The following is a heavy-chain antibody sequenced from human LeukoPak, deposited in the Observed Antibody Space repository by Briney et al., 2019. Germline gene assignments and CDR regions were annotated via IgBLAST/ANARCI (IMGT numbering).Heavy chain of an antibody. CDR1: GFTFSSYA. J-gene: IGHJ4*02. Sequence: GGSLRLSCAASGFTFSSYAMHWVRQAPGKGLEWVAVISYDGSNKYYADSVKGRFTISRDNSNNTLYLQMNSLRAEDTAVYYCARDRGGSYFDYWGQGTLVTVSS. CDR2: ISYDGSNK. V-gene: IGHV3-30-3*01. CDR3: ARDRGGSYFDY. D-gene: IGHD1-26*01.